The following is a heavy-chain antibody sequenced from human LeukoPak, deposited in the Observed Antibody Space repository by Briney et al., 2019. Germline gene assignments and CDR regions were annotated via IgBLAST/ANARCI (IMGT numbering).Heavy chain of an antibody. J-gene: IGHJ4*02. CDR1: GGSFSGYY. CDR3: ARGLRDGYNSGY. CDR2: INHSGST. D-gene: IGHD5-24*01. V-gene: IGHV4-34*01. Sequence: PSETLSLTCAVYGGSFSGYYWSWIRQPPGKGLEWIGEINHSGSTNYNPSLKSRVTISVDTSKNQSSLKLSSVTAADTAVYYCARGLRDGYNSGYWGQGTLVTVSS.